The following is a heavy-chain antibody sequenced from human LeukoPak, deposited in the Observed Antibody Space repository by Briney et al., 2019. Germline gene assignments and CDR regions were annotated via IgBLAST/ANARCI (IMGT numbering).Heavy chain of an antibody. V-gene: IGHV4-59*01. CDR2: IYYSGST. J-gene: IGHJ6*03. Sequence: SETLSLTCTVSGGSISSYYWSWIRQPPGKGLEWSGYIYYSGSTNYNPSLKSRVTISVDTSKNQFSLKLSSVTAADTAVYYCARYTMGTTAWEYYYYYMDVWGKGTTVTVSS. CDR3: ARYTMGTTAWEYYYYYMDV. CDR1: GGSISSYY. D-gene: IGHD1-26*01.